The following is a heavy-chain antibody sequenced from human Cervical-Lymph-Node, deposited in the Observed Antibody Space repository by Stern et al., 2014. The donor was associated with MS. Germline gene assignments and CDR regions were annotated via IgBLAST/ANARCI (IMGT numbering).Heavy chain of an antibody. CDR2: LRINATHT. V-gene: IGHV3-21*01. D-gene: IGHD4-17*01. Sequence: EVQLVESWGGLVKPGESLRLSCDASGFTFSHYSINWVRQAPGKGLEWISSLRINATHTYYEDSVEGQFPIARDSAKDSVSLHRGSLRAEDTAVYYCARARVGDYARSPHLDSWGQGTLVTVSS. J-gene: IGHJ4*02. CDR1: GFTFSHYS. CDR3: ARARVGDYARSPHLDS.